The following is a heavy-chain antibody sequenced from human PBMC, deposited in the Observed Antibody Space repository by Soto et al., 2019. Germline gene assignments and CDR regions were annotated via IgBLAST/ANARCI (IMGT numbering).Heavy chain of an antibody. V-gene: IGHV1-18*01. Sequence: QVQLVQSGPEVKKPGASVKVSCKTSGYTFTHYVITWVRQAPGQGLDWMGFSTHTGNTKYAQKFEGRVAMTTDTSYSTAYMEVRSLRSDDTALYYCARSGEHPLDYWGQGTPVTVSS. D-gene: IGHD3-10*01. CDR2: STHTGNT. CDR3: ARSGEHPLDY. CDR1: GYTFTHYV. J-gene: IGHJ4*02.